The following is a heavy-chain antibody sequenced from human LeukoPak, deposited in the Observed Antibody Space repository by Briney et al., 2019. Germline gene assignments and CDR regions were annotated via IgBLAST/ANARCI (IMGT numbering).Heavy chain of an antibody. CDR1: GFTFSNYW. CDR2: INTDGSST. J-gene: IGHJ4*02. Sequence: GGSLRLSCAASGFTFSNYWMHWVRQAPGKGLVWVSRINTDGSSTDYADSVKGRFTISRDNAKNTLYLQMNSLRAEDTAVYYCARDVTLGNFDYWGQGILVIVSS. V-gene: IGHV3-74*01. D-gene: IGHD3-16*01. CDR3: ARDVTLGNFDY.